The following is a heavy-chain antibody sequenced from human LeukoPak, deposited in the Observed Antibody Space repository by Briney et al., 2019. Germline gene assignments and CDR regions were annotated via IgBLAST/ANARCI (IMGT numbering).Heavy chain of an antibody. J-gene: IGHJ3*02. D-gene: IGHD3-22*01. V-gene: IGHV3-21*01. CDR2: ISSSSSYI. CDR1: GFTFSSYS. CDR3: ARDRIRYYYDSSGYADAFDI. Sequence: GGSLRLSCAASGFTFSSYSMNWVRQAPGKGLEWVSSISSSSSYIYYADSVKGRFTISRDNAKNSLYLQMNSLRAEDTAVYYCARDRIRYYYDSSGYADAFDIWGQGTMVTVSS.